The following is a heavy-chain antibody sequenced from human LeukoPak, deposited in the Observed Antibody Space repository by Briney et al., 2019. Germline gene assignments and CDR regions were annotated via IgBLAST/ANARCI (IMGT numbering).Heavy chain of an antibody. V-gene: IGHV7-4-1*02. CDR3: ARQPSSGYNDYEFDY. J-gene: IGHJ4*02. Sequence: ASVKVSCKASGYTFTNYAINWVRQAPGQGLEWMGRINSDTGNPTYAQGFTGRFVFSLDTSVNTAYLQISSLKAEDTAVYYCARQPSSGYNDYEFDYWGQGSLVTVSS. CDR2: INSDTGNP. D-gene: IGHD5-12*01. CDR1: GYTFTNYA.